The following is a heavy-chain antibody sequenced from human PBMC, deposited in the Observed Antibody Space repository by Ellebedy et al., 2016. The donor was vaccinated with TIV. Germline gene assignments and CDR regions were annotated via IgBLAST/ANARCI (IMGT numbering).Heavy chain of an antibody. V-gene: IGHV3-23*01. CDR3: AKDHPYLPAYCRGDCYSGYFQH. Sequence: GGSLRLSXAASGFTFSTYAMTWVRQAPGKGLEWVSGISGSGGNTYYGDSVKGRFTISRDNSKNTLYLQMNNLTAEDTAVYYCAKDHPYLPAYCRGDCYSGYFQHWGQGTLVTVSS. D-gene: IGHD2-21*01. CDR2: ISGSGGNT. CDR1: GFTFSTYA. J-gene: IGHJ1*01.